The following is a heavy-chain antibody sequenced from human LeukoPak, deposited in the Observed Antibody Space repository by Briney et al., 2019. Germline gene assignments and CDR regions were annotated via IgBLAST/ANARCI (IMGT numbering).Heavy chain of an antibody. CDR3: ATDRRGSNDY. CDR1: GFTFSSYW. V-gene: IGHV3-7*01. CDR2: MRQDGNEK. J-gene: IGHJ4*02. D-gene: IGHD3-10*01. Sequence: GGSPRLSCVASGFTFSSYWMTWVRQAPGKGLEWVANMRQDGNEKYYVDSVRGRFTISRDNAKNSLYLQMNSLRAEDTAVYYCATDRRGSNDYWGQGTLVTVSS.